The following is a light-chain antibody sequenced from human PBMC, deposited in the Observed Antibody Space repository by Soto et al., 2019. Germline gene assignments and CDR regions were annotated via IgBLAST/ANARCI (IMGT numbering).Light chain of an antibody. CDR3: AGWDDSLNGV. V-gene: IGLV1-44*01. J-gene: IGLJ2*01. CDR2: SDN. Sequence: QPVLTQPPSASGTPGQRVTISCSGSNSNIGRHTVNWYQQFPGTAPKPLIHSDNQRPSGVPDRFSGSKSGTSASLAISGLQSEDEADYYCAGWDDSLNGVFGGGTKLTVL. CDR1: NSNIGRHT.